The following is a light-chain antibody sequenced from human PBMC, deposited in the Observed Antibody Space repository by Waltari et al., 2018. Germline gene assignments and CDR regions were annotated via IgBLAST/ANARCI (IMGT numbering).Light chain of an antibody. V-gene: IGKV1-5*03. CDR1: QSISRW. Sequence: DIQMTQSPSTVSASVGDRVTITCRASQSISRWLAWYQQKPVKAPKLLIHKASSLQSWVPSRFSGSGSGTEFTLNITSLQPDDFATYYCQHYNSFSALFTFGPGTQVDIK. CDR3: QHYNSFSALFT. J-gene: IGKJ3*01. CDR2: KAS.